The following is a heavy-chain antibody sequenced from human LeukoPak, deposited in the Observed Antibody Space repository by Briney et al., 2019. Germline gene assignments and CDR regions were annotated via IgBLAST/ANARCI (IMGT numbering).Heavy chain of an antibody. CDR2: IIPIFGTA. Sequence: GASAKVSCKASGGTFSSYAISWVRQAPGQGLEWMGGIIPIFGTANYAQKFQGRVTITADESTSTAYMELSSLRSEDTAVYYCARGVARARYGMDVWGQGTTVTVSS. J-gene: IGHJ6*02. CDR1: GGTFSSYA. V-gene: IGHV1-69*13. D-gene: IGHD3-10*01. CDR3: ARGVARARYGMDV.